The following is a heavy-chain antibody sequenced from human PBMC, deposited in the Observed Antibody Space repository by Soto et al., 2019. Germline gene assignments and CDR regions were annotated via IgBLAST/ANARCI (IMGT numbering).Heavy chain of an antibody. V-gene: IGHV4-38-2*02. D-gene: IGHD5-18*01. CDR2: IYHSGST. J-gene: IGHJ4*02. Sequence: PSETLSLTCAVSGYSISRGYYWGFIRQPPGKGLEWIGSIYHSGSTYYNPSLKSRVTISVDTSKNQFSLKLSSVTAADTAVYYCARDSYMKKGYSYGQPFDYWGQGTLVTVSS. CDR1: GYSISRGYY. CDR3: ARDSYMKKGYSYGQPFDY.